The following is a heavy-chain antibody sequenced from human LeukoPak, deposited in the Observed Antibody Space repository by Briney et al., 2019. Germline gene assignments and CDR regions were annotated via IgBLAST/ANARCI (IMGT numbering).Heavy chain of an antibody. CDR1: GFTFSSYG. CDR2: ISGSGGST. D-gene: IGHD1-26*01. V-gene: IGHV3-23*01. CDR3: ARALRIYYYFDY. J-gene: IGHJ4*02. Sequence: GGSLRLSCAASGFTFSSYGMSWVRQAPGKGLEWVSAISGSGGSTYYADSVKGRFTISRDNSKNTLYLQMNSLRAEDTAVYYCARALRIYYYFDYWGQGTLVTVSS.